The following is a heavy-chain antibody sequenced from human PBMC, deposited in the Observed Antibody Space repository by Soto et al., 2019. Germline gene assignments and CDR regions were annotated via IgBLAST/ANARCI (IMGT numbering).Heavy chain of an antibody. Sequence: ASVKVSCKASGYTFTGYYMHWVRQAPGQGLEWMEWINPNSGGTNYAQKFQGWVTMTRDTSISTAYMELSRLRSDDTAVYYCARSVLSSGPPMDVWGQGTTVTVSS. D-gene: IGHD6-19*01. CDR2: INPNSGGT. CDR3: ARSVLSSGPPMDV. V-gene: IGHV1-2*04. CDR1: GYTFTGYY. J-gene: IGHJ6*02.